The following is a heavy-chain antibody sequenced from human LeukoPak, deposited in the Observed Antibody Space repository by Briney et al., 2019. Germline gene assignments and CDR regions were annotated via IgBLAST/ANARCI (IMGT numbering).Heavy chain of an antibody. D-gene: IGHD5-12*01. CDR3: VRDIGYGDY. CDR1: GFTFRSYY. CDR2: IDEDGGQK. J-gene: IGHJ4*02. Sequence: GGSLRLSCAASGFTFRSYYMTWVRQAPGKGLEWVARIDEDGGQKYYVDSVKGRFTISRDNAQSSLYLQMNSLRAEDTAVYFCVRDIGYGDYWGQGTLVTVSS. V-gene: IGHV3-7*03.